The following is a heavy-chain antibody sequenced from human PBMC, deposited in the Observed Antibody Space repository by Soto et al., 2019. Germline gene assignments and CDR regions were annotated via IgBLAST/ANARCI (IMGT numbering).Heavy chain of an antibody. CDR1: GGSISSSSYY. CDR2: IYYSGST. J-gene: IGHJ6*02. Sequence: SETLSLTCTVSGGSISSSSYYWGRIRQPPGKGLEWIGSIYYSGSTYYNPSLKSRVTISVDTSKNQFSLKLSSVTAADTAVYYCARGKRDDDFWSGYYPEPVYYGMDVWGQGTTVTVSS. CDR3: ARGKRDDDFWSGYYPEPVYYGMDV. V-gene: IGHV4-39*01. D-gene: IGHD3-3*01.